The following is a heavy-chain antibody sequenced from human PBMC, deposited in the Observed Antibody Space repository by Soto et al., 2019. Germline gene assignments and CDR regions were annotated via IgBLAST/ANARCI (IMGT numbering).Heavy chain of an antibody. CDR1: GGTFSSYA. J-gene: IGHJ4*01. CDR3: ARVYSFEYSSSGPFDY. Sequence: QVQLVQSGAEVKKPGSSVKVSCKASGGTFSSYAISWVRQAPGQVLEWMGGIIPIFGTANYAQKFQGRVTITADESTSTAYMELSSLRSEDTAVYYCARVYSFEYSSSGPFDYWAHGHLVTVSS. D-gene: IGHD6-6*01. V-gene: IGHV1-69*12. CDR2: IIPIFGTA.